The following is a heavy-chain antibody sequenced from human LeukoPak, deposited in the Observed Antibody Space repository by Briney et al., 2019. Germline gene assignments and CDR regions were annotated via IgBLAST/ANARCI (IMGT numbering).Heavy chain of an antibody. CDR2: IYYSGST. V-gene: IGHV4-31*03. CDR3: ARGTRYGLLT. D-gene: IGHD4/OR15-4a*01. J-gene: IGHJ4*02. CDR1: GGSISSGGYY. Sequence: SETLSLTCTVSGGSISSGGYYWSWIRQHPGKGLEWIGYIYYSGSTYYNPSLKSRVTISVDTSKNQFSLKLSSVTAADTAVYYCARGTRYGLLTWGQGTLVTVSS.